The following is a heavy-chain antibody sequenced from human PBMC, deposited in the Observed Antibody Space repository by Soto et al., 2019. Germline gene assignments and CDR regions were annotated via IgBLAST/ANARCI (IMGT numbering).Heavy chain of an antibody. V-gene: IGHV4-30-4*01. J-gene: IGHJ6*02. CDR1: GGSISSGDYY. CDR3: ARDNILAILYVGMAV. CDR2: IYYSGST. D-gene: IGHD3-3*02. Sequence: SETLYLTCTVSGGSISSGDYYWSWIRRPPGKGLEWTGYIYYSGSTSYNPSLKSRVTISVDTSKNQFSLKLSSVTAADTAVYYCARDNILAILYVGMAVWGQGTTVTVSS.